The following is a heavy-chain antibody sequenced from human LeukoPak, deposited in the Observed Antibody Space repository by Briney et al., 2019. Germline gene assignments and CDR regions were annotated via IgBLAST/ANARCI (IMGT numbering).Heavy chain of an antibody. V-gene: IGHV3-23*01. CDR1: GFTFNSYA. D-gene: IGHD2-2*01. CDR2: ISGSGGST. Sequence: GGSLRLSCAASGFTFNSYAMSWVRQAPGKGLEWVSAISGSGGSTYYADSVKGRFTISRDNSKNTLYLQMSSLRAEDTAVYYCAKDRLVVPAAMPDYWGQGTLVTVSS. J-gene: IGHJ4*02. CDR3: AKDRLVVPAAMPDY.